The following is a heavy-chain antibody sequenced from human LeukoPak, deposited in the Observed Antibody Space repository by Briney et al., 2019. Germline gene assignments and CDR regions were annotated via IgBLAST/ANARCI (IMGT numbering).Heavy chain of an antibody. V-gene: IGHV4-38-2*02. CDR3: ARDEVISGPFDI. D-gene: IGHD2-21*01. J-gene: IGHJ3*02. CDR1: GYSINSGYY. Sequence: PSETLSLTCTVSGYSINSGYYWGWIRQPPGKGLEWIESIYHSGITYYNPSLKSRVTISVDTSKNQFSLKLSSVTAADTAVFYCARDEVISGPFDIWGQGTMVTVSS. CDR2: IYHSGIT.